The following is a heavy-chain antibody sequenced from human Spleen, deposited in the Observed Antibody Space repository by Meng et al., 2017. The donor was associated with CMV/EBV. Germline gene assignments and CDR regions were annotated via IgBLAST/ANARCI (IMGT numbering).Heavy chain of an antibody. Sequence: GESLKISCVASGFTFSRYWMSWVRQAPGKGLEWVANIKQDGSEKYYVDSVKGRFTISRDNAKKLLYLQMNSLRAEDTAVYYCARVVGYCSSTSCWFDPWGQGTLVTVSS. D-gene: IGHD2-2*01. CDR3: ARVVGYCSSTSCWFDP. V-gene: IGHV3-7*01. CDR2: IKQDGSEK. J-gene: IGHJ5*02. CDR1: GFTFSRYW.